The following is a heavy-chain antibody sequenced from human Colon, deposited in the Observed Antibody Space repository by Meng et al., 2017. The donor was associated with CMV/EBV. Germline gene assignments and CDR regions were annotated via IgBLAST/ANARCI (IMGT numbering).Heavy chain of an antibody. Sequence: CVAAGVALSSYWMPWVRQAPGKGLVWLSRISGDGSGVHYADSVEGRLTISRDNAKNTLYLQINSHRVDDTAVYYCARGSTGYGNFDYWGQGTLVTVSS. CDR3: ARGSTGYGNFDY. CDR1: GVALSSYW. D-gene: IGHD5-12*01. J-gene: IGHJ4*02. V-gene: IGHV3-74*01. CDR2: ISGDGSGV.